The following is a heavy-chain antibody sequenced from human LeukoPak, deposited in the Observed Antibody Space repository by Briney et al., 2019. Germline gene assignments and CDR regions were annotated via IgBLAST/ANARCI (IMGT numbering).Heavy chain of an antibody. Sequence: GGSLRLSCAASGFTLSSYWMHWVRQAPGKGLVWVSRIKSDGRTNYADSVKGRFTISRDNAKNTVSLQMNNLRAEDTGVYYCARAPSEIGGYYPEYFRHWGQGTLVIVSS. CDR3: ARAPSEIGGYYPEYFRH. D-gene: IGHD3-22*01. CDR2: IKSDGRT. CDR1: GFTLSSYW. J-gene: IGHJ1*01. V-gene: IGHV3-74*01.